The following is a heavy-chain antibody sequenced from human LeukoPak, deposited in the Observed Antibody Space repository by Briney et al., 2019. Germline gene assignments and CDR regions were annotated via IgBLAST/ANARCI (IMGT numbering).Heavy chain of an antibody. CDR3: ARRHPARGYSSSWYYYYYMDV. J-gene: IGHJ6*03. CDR2: INHSGST. V-gene: IGHV4-34*01. Sequence: PSETLSLTCAVYGGSFSGYHWSWIRQPPGKGLEWIGEINHSGSTNYNPSLKSRVTISVDTSKNQFSLKLSSVTAADTAVYYCARRHPARGYSSSWYYYYYMDVWGKGTTVTVSS. CDR1: GGSFSGYH. D-gene: IGHD6-13*01.